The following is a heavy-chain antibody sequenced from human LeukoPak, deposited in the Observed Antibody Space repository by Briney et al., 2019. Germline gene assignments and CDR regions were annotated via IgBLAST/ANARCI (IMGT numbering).Heavy chain of an antibody. CDR3: AREAYYDSSGYRKGFDY. J-gene: IGHJ4*02. CDR2: ISYDGSNK. Sequence: PSGSLSLSCAASGVTFSSYAMHWVRQAPGKGLEWVADISYDGSNKYYADSVKGRFTISRDNSKNTLYLQMISLRAEDTALYYCAREAYYDSSGYRKGFDYWGQGTLVTVSS. CDR1: GVTFSSYA. V-gene: IGHV3-30*04. D-gene: IGHD3-22*01.